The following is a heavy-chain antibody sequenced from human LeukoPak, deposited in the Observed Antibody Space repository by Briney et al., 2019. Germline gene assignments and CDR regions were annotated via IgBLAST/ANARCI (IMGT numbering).Heavy chain of an antibody. V-gene: IGHV3-53*01. CDR3: ARDHGDYSGKDY. CDR1: GFTVSSNY. Sequence: GGSLRLSCAASGFTVSSNYMSWVRQAPGKGLEWVSVIYSGGSTYYADSVRGRFTISRDNSKNTLYLQMNSLRAEDTAVYFCARDHGDYSGKDYWGQGTLVTVSS. D-gene: IGHD4-17*01. J-gene: IGHJ4*02. CDR2: IYSGGST.